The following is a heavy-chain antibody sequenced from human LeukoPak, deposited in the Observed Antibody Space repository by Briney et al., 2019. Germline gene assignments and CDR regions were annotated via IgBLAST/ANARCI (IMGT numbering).Heavy chain of an antibody. V-gene: IGHV1-8*03. J-gene: IGHJ5*02. D-gene: IGHD3-22*01. Sequence: ASVKVSCKASGYTFASYDINWVRQATGQRLEWMGWMNPNSGNTGYAQKFQGRVTITMNTSISTAYMELSSLTSEDTAVYYCARGPYTHYDSSGDYYNWFDPWGQGTLVTVSS. CDR3: ARGPYTHYDSSGDYYNWFDP. CDR2: MNPNSGNT. CDR1: GYTFASYD.